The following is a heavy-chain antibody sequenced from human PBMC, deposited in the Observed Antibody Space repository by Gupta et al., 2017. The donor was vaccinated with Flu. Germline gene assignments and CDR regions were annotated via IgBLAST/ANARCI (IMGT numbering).Heavy chain of an antibody. Sequence: QVPLVQSGPEVKSPGASVTVSCKASGYIFSDYYIHWVRQAPGQGPEWMGEIYPNSSVTNDAQKFQGRLTVTRDTSTTTVYMELSRLTSDDTAVYYCARDWPYDDDKRFEYWGRGTLVTVSS. V-gene: IGHV1-2*02. CDR1: GYIFSDYY. CDR2: IYPNSSVT. J-gene: IGHJ4*02. CDR3: ARDWPYDDDKRFEY. D-gene: IGHD3-3*01.